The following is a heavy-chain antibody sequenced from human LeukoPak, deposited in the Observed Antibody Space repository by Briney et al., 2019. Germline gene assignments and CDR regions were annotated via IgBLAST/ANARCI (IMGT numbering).Heavy chain of an antibody. Sequence: PSETQSLTCTDSGGSISTYYWSWIRQPAGKGLEWIGRIYTSGTTNYNPSLKSRLTMSVDTSKNQFSLKLSSVTAADTVVYYCARDRYGGIIDYWGQGTLVTVSS. J-gene: IGHJ4*02. CDR2: IYTSGTT. D-gene: IGHD1-1*01. CDR1: GGSISTYY. CDR3: ARDRYGGIIDY. V-gene: IGHV4-4*07.